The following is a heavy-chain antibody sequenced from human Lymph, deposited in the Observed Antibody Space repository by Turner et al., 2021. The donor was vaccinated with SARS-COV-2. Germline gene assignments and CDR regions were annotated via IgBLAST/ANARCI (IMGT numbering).Heavy chain of an antibody. D-gene: IGHD3-22*01. CDR3: AKNERAIIVVIINLFDY. V-gene: IGHV3-23*01. CDR2: ISGRCGST. J-gene: IGHJ4*02. CDR1: GFTLSSYA. Sequence: EVQLLESGGGLVQPGGSLRLSGAATGFTLSSYAMSWVRQAPGKGLEWVSTISGRCGSTYYADSVKGLFTISRDNSKNTLYLQMNSLGAEKTAVYYCAKNERAIIVVIINLFDYWGQGTLVTVSS.